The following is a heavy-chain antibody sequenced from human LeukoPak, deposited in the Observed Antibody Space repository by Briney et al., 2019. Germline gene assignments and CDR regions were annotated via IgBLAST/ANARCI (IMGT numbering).Heavy chain of an antibody. CDR1: GYTFTSYG. V-gene: IGHV1-18*01. CDR3: ASSWGYSGYACRY. Sequence: GASVKVSCKASGYTFTSYGIGWVRQAPGQGLEWMGCISAYNGNTNYAQKLQGRVTMTTDTSTSTAHMELRSLRSDDTAVYYCASSWGYSGYACRYWGQGTLVTVSS. CDR2: ISAYNGNT. D-gene: IGHD5-12*01. J-gene: IGHJ4*02.